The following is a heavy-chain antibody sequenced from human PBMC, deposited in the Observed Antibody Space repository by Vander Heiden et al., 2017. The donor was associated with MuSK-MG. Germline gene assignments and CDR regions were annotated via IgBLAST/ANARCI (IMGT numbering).Heavy chain of an antibody. Sequence: QVQLQESGPGLVKPSQTLSLTCTFSGGSISSGNYYWSWIRQPPGKGLEWIGYIYYSGSTSYNPSLKSRVTISVDTSKNQFSLKLSSVTAADTAVYYCARAGRTSRAGYYYMDVWGKGTTVTVSS. CDR2: IYYSGST. V-gene: IGHV4-31*03. CDR1: GGSISSGNYY. J-gene: IGHJ6*03. CDR3: ARAGRTSRAGYYYMDV. D-gene: IGHD2-2*01.